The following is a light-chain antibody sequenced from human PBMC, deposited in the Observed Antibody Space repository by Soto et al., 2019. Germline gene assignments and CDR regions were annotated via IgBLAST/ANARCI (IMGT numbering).Light chain of an antibody. CDR3: HHYVGSPLT. J-gene: IGKJ4*01. CDR1: QSVPSDS. Sequence: LTQSPGTLSLSPGERATLSCRASQSVPSDSLAWYQQKPGRAPWLLISAASSRATGIPERFSGSGSGTDFTLTISRLEPEDFAVYYCHHYVGSPLTFGGGTKVDIK. CDR2: AAS. V-gene: IGKV3-20*01.